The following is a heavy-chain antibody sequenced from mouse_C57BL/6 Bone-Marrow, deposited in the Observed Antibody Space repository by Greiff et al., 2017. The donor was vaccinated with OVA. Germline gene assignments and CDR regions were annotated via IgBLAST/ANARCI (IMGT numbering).Heavy chain of an antibody. CDR3: ARDTTVVVDY. CDR2: IDPSDSYT. CDR1: GYTFTSYW. J-gene: IGHJ2*01. V-gene: IGHV1-59*01. D-gene: IGHD1-1*01. Sequence: QVQLKQPGAELVRPGTSVKLSCKASGYTFTSYWMHWVKQRPGQGLEWIGVIDPSDSYTNYNQKFKGKATLTVDTSSSTAYMQLSSLTSEDSAVYYCARDTTVVVDYWGQGTTLTVSS.